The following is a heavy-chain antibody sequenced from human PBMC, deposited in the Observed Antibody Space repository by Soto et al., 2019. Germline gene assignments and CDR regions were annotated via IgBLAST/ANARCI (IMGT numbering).Heavy chain of an antibody. CDR2: ISSSSSTI. CDR1: GFTFSSYS. J-gene: IGHJ4*02. CDR3: QMTRRAYGHYLFDY. D-gene: IGHD4-17*01. V-gene: IGHV3-48*01. Sequence: PGGSLRLSCAASGFTFSSYSMNWVRQAPGKGLEWVSYISSSSSTIYYADSVKGRFTISRDNAKNSLYLQMNSLRAEDTAVYYCQMTRRAYGHYLFDYWGQGTLVPVSS.